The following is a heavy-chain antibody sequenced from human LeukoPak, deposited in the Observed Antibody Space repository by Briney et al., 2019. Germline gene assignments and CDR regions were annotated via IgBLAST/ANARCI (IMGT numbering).Heavy chain of an antibody. J-gene: IGHJ4*02. CDR3: ARVRRDGYMRYFDY. D-gene: IGHD5-24*01. V-gene: IGHV1-2*02. CDR1: GYTFTGYY. CDR2: INPNSGGT. Sequence: GASVKVSCKASGYTFTGYYMHWVRQAPGQGLEWMGWINPNSGGTNYAQKFQGRVTMTRDTSISTAYMELSRLRSDDTAVYYCARVRRDGYMRYFDYWGQGTLVTVSS.